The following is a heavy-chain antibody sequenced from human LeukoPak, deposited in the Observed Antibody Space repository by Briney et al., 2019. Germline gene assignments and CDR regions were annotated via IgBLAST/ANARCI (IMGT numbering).Heavy chain of an antibody. V-gene: IGHV6-1*01. D-gene: IGHD6-19*01. Sequence: SQTLSLTCAISGDSVSSNSAAWNWIRQSPSRGLEWLGRTYYRSKWYNDYAVSVKSRITINPDTSKNQFSLQLNSVTPEDTAVYYCARHQNGAVAGTGTGTVFDYWGQGTLVTVSS. CDR1: GDSVSSNSAA. CDR3: ARHQNGAVAGTGTGTVFDY. CDR2: TYYRSKWYN. J-gene: IGHJ4*02.